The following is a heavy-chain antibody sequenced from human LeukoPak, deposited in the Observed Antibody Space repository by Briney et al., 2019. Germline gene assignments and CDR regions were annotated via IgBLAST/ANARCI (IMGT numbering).Heavy chain of an antibody. J-gene: IGHJ4*02. CDR2: ISYYGNNK. CDR1: GFTFSNYA. D-gene: IGHD3-10*01. V-gene: IGHV3-30-3*01. CDR3: ARGGDYGSGSFRGRHFDY. Sequence: PGRSLTLSCAASGFTFSNYALHWVRKAPGKGLEWVTVISYYGNNKYYADSVTGRFTISRDNYKNTLYLQMNSRRTEGTAVYYWARGGDYGSGSFRGRHFDYWGQGSLVTVSS.